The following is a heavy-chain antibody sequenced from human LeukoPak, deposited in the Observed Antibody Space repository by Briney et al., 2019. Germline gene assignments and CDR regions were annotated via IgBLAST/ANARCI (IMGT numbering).Heavy chain of an antibody. D-gene: IGHD2-15*01. Sequence: GGSLRLSCAASGFTFSSYSMNWVRQAPGKGLGWVSFISSSSSYIYYADSVKGRFTISRDNSKNTLYLQMNSLRAEDTAVYYCAREGLIVVVVAADNWFDPWGQGTLVTVSS. V-gene: IGHV3-21*01. CDR1: GFTFSSYS. CDR2: ISSSSSYI. J-gene: IGHJ5*02. CDR3: AREGLIVVVVAADNWFDP.